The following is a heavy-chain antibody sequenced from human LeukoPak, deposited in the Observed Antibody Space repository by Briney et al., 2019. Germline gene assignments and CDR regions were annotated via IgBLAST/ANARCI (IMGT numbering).Heavy chain of an antibody. Sequence: PGGSLRLSCAASGFTFSSYSMNWVRQAPGKGLEWVSGISWNSGSIGYADSVKGRFTISRDNAKNSLYLQMNSLRAEDTALYYCAKDRAYGSGSYYSDAFDIWGQGTMVTVSS. J-gene: IGHJ3*02. CDR1: GFTFSSYS. V-gene: IGHV3-9*01. D-gene: IGHD3-10*01. CDR2: ISWNSGSI. CDR3: AKDRAYGSGSYYSDAFDI.